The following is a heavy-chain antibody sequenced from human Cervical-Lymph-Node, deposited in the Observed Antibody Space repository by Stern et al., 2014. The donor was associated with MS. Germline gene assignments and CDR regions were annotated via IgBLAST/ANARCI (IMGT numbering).Heavy chain of an antibody. V-gene: IGHV4-59*01. J-gene: IGHJ4*02. CDR1: GGSISNYY. D-gene: IGHD6-19*01. CDR2: IDYSGKP. Sequence: QMQLQESGPGVVKPWETVSLTCTVSGGSISNYYWSWIRQPPGNRLDYIGYIDYSGKPNYNPSLKSRVAISVDTSTNQFSLRLTSLIAADTAVYFCARSPYSYGWGLIDHWGQGALVVVSS. CDR3: ARSPYSYGWGLIDH.